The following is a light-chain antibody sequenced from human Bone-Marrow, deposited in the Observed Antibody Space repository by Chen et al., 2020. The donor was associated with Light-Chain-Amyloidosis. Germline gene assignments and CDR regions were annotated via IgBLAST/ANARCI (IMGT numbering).Light chain of an antibody. Sequence: QAVLTQPASLSASPGASASLTCTWRSGINVGMYTMYWYQQKPGSPPQYLLTYKSDSDNQQGSGVPSRFSGSKDASANAGILLISGLHSEDEADYYCMIWHSSAWVFGGGTKLTVL. J-gene: IGLJ3*02. CDR3: MIWHSSAWV. V-gene: IGLV5-45*01. CDR2: YKSDSDN. CDR1: SGINVGMYT.